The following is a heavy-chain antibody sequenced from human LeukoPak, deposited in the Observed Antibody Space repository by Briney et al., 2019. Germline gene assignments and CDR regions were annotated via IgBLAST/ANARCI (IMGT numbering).Heavy chain of an antibody. D-gene: IGHD1-26*01. V-gene: IGHV3-30*01. Sequence: PGRSLRLSCAASGFTFSSYPIHWVRQAPGKGLEWVAVVSDDGNKKFDADFVKGRFTNSRDNSKNTLYLQMNSLRGEDTAVYYCARGQLLLEGYFYYMDVWGKGTTVTVSS. J-gene: IGHJ6*03. CDR2: VSDDGNKK. CDR1: GFTFSSYP. CDR3: ARGQLLLEGYFYYMDV.